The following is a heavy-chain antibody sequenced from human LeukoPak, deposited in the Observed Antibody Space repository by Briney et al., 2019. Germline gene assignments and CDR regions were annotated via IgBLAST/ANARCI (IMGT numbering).Heavy chain of an antibody. V-gene: IGHV3-15*01. CDR3: TTVGLTTGYCSGGICYTPHDS. Sequence: GGSLILSCGASGFTFSNAWMTWVRQAPGKGLEWVGGIKSKTDGGTTDYAAPVKGRFTISRDDSKNTLDLQMNSLKTEDTAVYYCTTVGLTTGYCSGGICYTPHDSWGQGTLVTVSS. CDR1: GFTFSNAW. D-gene: IGHD2-15*01. J-gene: IGHJ4*02. CDR2: IKSKTDGGTT.